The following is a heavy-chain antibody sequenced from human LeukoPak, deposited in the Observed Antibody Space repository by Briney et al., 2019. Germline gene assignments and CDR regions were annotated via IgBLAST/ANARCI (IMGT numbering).Heavy chain of an antibody. V-gene: IGHV3-23*01. J-gene: IGHJ4*02. CDR1: GFTFSSYA. Sequence: GGSLRLSCAASGFTFSSYAMSWVRQAPGKGLEWVSAISGSGGSTYYADSVKGRFTISRDNSENTLYLQMNSLRAEDTAVYYCARDRAYCSSTSCYEDWGQGTLVTVSS. CDR2: ISGSGGST. CDR3: ARDRAYCSSTSCYED. D-gene: IGHD2-2*01.